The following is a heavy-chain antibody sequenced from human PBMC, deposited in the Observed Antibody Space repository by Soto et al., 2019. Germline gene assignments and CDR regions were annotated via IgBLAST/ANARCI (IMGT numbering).Heavy chain of an antibody. Sequence: SETLSLTCTVSGGSISSSSYYWGWIRQPPGKGLEWIGSIYYSGSTYYNPSLKSRVTISVDTSKNHFSLKLSSVTAADTAVYYCARHRPLWFGESARDYFDYWGQGTLVTVSS. V-gene: IGHV4-39*01. D-gene: IGHD3-10*01. CDR3: ARHRPLWFGESARDYFDY. J-gene: IGHJ4*02. CDR1: GGSISSSSYY. CDR2: IYYSGST.